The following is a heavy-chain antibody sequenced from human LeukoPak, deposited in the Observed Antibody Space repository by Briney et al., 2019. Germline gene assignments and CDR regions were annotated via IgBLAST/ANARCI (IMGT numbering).Heavy chain of an antibody. Sequence: SETLPLTCTVSGDSINRGDYYWSWIRQPPEKGLEWIGNIHYTGSTYFKPSLKSRITISLDASRKQFSLNLSSVTAADTAVYFCARLYSGTLHPQYFDYWGQGSLVTVSS. CDR1: GDSINRGDYY. V-gene: IGHV4-30-4*01. CDR2: IHYTGST. J-gene: IGHJ4*02. D-gene: IGHD1-26*01. CDR3: ARLYSGTLHPQYFDY.